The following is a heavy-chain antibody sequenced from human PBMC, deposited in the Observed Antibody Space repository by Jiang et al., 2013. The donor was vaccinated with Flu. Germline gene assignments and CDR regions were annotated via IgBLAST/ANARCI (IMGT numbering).Heavy chain of an antibody. V-gene: IGHV4-59*01. CDR1: GGSISSYY. D-gene: IGHD5-18*01. CDR2: IYYSGST. CDR3: ARVRGYSYGLYYFDY. J-gene: IGHJ4*02. Sequence: GLVKPSETLSLTCTVSGGSISSYYWSWIRQPPGKGLEWIGYIYYSGSTNYNPSLKSRVTISVDTSKNQFSLKLSSVTAADTAVYYCARVRGYSYGLYYFDYWGQGTLVTVSS.